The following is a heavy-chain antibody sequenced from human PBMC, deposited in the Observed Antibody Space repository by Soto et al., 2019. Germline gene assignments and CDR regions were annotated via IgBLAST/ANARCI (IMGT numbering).Heavy chain of an antibody. CDR3: ARVYYDSSGYDY. D-gene: IGHD3-22*01. V-gene: IGHV3-21*01. Sequence: PGGSLRLSCAASGFTFSSYSMNWVRQAPGKGLEWVSSISSSSYIYYADSVKGRFTISRDNAKNSLYLQMNSLRAEDTAVYYCARVYYDSSGYDYWGQGTLLTVSS. CDR1: GFTFSSYS. J-gene: IGHJ4*02. CDR2: ISSSSYI.